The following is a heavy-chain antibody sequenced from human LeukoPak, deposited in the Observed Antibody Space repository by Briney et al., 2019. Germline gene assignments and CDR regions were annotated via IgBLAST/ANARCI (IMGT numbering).Heavy chain of an antibody. J-gene: IGHJ3*02. CDR1: GGSFSGYY. CDR3: ARRILGQQLVNAFDI. Sequence: PSETLSVTCAVYGGSFSGYYWSWIRQPPGKGLEWIGEINHSGSTNYNPSLKSRVTISVDTSKTQFSLQLSSVTAADTAVYYCARRILGQQLVNAFDISGQATMVTVSS. CDR2: INHSGST. V-gene: IGHV4-34*01. D-gene: IGHD6-13*01.